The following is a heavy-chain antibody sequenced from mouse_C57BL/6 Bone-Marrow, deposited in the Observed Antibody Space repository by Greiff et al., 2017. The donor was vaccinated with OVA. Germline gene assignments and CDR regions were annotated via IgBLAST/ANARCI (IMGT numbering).Heavy chain of an antibody. V-gene: IGHV5-6*02. Sequence: EVKLMESGGDLVKPGGSLKLSCAASGFTFSSYGMSWVRQTPDKRLEWVATISSGGSYTYYPDSVKGRFPISRDNAKNTLYLQMSSLKSEDTAMYDCARRTPPITTVVAYYFDYWGQGTTLTVSS. CDR3: ARRTPPITTVVAYYFDY. CDR2: ISSGGSYT. CDR1: GFTFSSYG. D-gene: IGHD1-1*01. J-gene: IGHJ2*01.